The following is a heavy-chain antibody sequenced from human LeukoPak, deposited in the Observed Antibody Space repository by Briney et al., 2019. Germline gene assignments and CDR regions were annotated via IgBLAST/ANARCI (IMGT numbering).Heavy chain of an antibody. D-gene: IGHD5/OR15-5a*01. J-gene: IGHJ4*02. CDR2: INPTSGGT. V-gene: IGHV1-2*02. CDR3: ARLVGLSTTASY. Sequence: ASVKVSCKASGYTFTGYYMHWVRQAPGQGLEWMGWINPTSGGTNYAQKFQDRVTMTRDTSINTAYMELSRLTSDDTAVYYCARLVGLSTTASYWGQGTLVIVSS. CDR1: GYTFTGYY.